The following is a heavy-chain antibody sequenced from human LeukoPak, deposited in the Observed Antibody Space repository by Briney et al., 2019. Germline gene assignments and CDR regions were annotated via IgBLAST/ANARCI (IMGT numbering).Heavy chain of an antibody. D-gene: IGHD6-19*01. V-gene: IGHV3-53*01. CDR1: GFTVSSNY. CDR2: IYSGGST. Sequence: GSLRLSCAASGFTVSSNYMSWVRQAPGKGLEWVSVIYSGGSTYYADSVKGRFTISRDNSKNTLYLQMNSLRAEDTAVYYCARHITVTYDAFDLWGRGTMVTVSS. J-gene: IGHJ3*01. CDR3: ARHITVTYDAFDL.